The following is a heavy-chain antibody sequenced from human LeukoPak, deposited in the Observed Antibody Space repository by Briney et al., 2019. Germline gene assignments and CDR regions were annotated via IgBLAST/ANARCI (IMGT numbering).Heavy chain of an antibody. CDR1: GGSISSVNYY. Sequence: KPSQTLSLTCTVSGGSISSVNYYWSWIRQPAGKALAWLGYIYYSGSTNYNPSLKSRVTISVDLSNDQFSLKLSSVTAADTAVYYYTMGGPAVAVPGDYWGQGSLVTVSS. D-gene: IGHD6-19*01. J-gene: IGHJ4*02. V-gene: IGHV4-61*09. CDR3: TMGGPAVAVPGDY. CDR2: IYYSGST.